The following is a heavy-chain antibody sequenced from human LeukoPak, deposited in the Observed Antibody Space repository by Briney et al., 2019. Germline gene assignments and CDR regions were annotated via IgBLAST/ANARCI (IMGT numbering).Heavy chain of an antibody. CDR1: GGSISSYY. J-gene: IGHJ3*02. Sequence: PSETLSLTCTVSGGSISSYYWSWIRQPPGKGLEWIGYIYYSGSTNYNPSLKSRVTISVDTSKNQFSLKLSSVTAADTAVYYCARLDYGSGSPPLDAFDIWGQGTMATVSS. V-gene: IGHV4-59*08. D-gene: IGHD3-10*01. CDR3: ARLDYGSGSPPLDAFDI. CDR2: IYYSGST.